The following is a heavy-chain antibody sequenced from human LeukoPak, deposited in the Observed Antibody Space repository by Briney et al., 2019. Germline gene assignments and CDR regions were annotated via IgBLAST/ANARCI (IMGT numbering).Heavy chain of an antibody. D-gene: IGHD5-24*01. J-gene: IGHJ3*02. Sequence: SETLSLTCTVSGGSISSYYWSWLRQPPGKGLEGIGYIYYSGSTNYNPSLKSRGTISVDTCKNQFSLKLSSVTAADTAVYYCARELPQLQLEESGAFDIWGQGTMVTVSS. CDR1: GGSISSYY. CDR3: ARELPQLQLEESGAFDI. CDR2: IYYSGST. V-gene: IGHV4-59*01.